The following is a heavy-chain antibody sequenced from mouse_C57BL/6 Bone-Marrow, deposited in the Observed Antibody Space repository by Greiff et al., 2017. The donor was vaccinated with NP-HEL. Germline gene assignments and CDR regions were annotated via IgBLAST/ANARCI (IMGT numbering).Heavy chain of an antibody. J-gene: IGHJ2*01. Sequence: EVKLMESGGGLVQPGGSLKLSCAASGFTFSDYYMYWVRQTPEKRLEWVAYISNGGGSTYYPDTVKGRFTISRDNAKNTLYLQMSRLKSEDTAMYYCARGDTVVDYWGQGTTLTVSS. CDR1: GFTFSDYY. CDR3: ARGDTVVDY. V-gene: IGHV5-12*01. CDR2: ISNGGGST. D-gene: IGHD1-1*01.